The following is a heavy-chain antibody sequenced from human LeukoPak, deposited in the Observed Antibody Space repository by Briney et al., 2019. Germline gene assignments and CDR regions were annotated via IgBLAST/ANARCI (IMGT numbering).Heavy chain of an antibody. J-gene: IGHJ4*02. CDR1: GFTFSDHY. CDR3: ARGVVVPAATKPDY. D-gene: IGHD2-2*01. CDR2: ISYDGSNK. Sequence: GGSLRLSCAASGFTFSDHYMDWVRQAPGKGLEWVAVISYDGSNKYYADSVKGRFTISRDNSKNTLYLQMNSLRAEDTAVYYCARGVVVPAATKPDYWGQGTLVTVSS. V-gene: IGHV3-30-3*01.